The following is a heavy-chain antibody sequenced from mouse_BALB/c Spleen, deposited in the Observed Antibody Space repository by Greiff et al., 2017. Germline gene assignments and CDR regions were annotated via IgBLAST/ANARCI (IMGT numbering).Heavy chain of an antibody. CDR3: ARSELITTVGATRAIDY. CDR2: IYPGDGVT. Sequence: VQLQQSGPELVKPGASVKISCKASGYAFSCSWMNWVKQRPGQGLEWIGRIYPGDGVTNYNGKFKGKATLTADKSSSTAYMQLRSLTSVDSAVYFCARSELITTVGATRAIDYWGAGTSVTVSS. V-gene: IGHV1-82*01. J-gene: IGHJ4*01. CDR1: GYAFSCSW. D-gene: IGHD1-1*01.